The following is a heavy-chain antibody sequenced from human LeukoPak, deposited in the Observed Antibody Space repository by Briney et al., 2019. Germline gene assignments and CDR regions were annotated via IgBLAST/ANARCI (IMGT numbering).Heavy chain of an antibody. CDR1: GYTFASNY. V-gene: IGHV1-46*01. CDR3: ARVGGNYPIN. D-gene: IGHD3-16*02. J-gene: IGHJ4*02. CDR2: INPSGG. Sequence: ASVKVSCKASGYTFASNYMLWVRQAPGQGLEWMGIINPSGGSQGRVTMTRDTSTSTVYMELSSLRSEDTAVYYCARVGGNYPINWGQGSLVTVSS.